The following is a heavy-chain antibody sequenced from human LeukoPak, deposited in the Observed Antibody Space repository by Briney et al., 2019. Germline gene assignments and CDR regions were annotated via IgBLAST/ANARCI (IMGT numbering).Heavy chain of an antibody. Sequence: GGSLRLSCAASGFTFSSNYMSWVRQAPGKGLEWVSVIYSGGSTYYADSVKGRFTISRDNSENTLYLQMNSLRAEDTAVYYCARARAGAGTFFFDYWGQGTLVTVSS. V-gene: IGHV3-53*01. CDR1: GFTFSSNY. J-gene: IGHJ4*02. CDR3: ARARAGAGTFFFDY. CDR2: IYSGGST. D-gene: IGHD6-13*01.